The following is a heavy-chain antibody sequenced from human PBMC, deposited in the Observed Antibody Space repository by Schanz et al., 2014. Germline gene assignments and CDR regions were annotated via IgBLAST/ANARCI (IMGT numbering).Heavy chain of an antibody. CDR2: INTGIGDT. CDR1: EYSFTSYS. J-gene: IGHJ4*02. V-gene: IGHV1-3*04. D-gene: IGHD3-9*01. CDR3: ARDAADFYDILTEEDY. Sequence: QVHLVQSGAEVKRPGASVKVSCKASEYSFTSYSMHWVRQAPGQRLEWMGWINTGIGDTKYSQKRQSRVTMTTDTTACTAFMELRGLSSDDAAVYNGARDAADFYDILTEEDYWGQGTLVTVSS.